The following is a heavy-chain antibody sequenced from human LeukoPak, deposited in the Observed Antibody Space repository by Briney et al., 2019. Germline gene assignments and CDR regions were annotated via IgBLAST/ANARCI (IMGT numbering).Heavy chain of an antibody. CDR2: IYTSGST. V-gene: IGHV4-61*02. Sequence: SQTLSLTCTVSGGSISSGSYYWSWIRQPAGKGLEWIGRIYTSGSTNYNPSLKSRVTISVDTSKNQFSLTLSSVTAADTAVYYCARVARCTSCFDIDYWGQGTLVTVSS. CDR3: ARVARCTSCFDIDY. CDR1: GGSISSGSYY. D-gene: IGHD2-2*01. J-gene: IGHJ4*02.